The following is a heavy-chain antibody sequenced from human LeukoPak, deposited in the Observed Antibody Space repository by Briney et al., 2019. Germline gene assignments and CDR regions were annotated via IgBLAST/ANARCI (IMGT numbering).Heavy chain of an antibody. CDR1: GFTFSSYG. CDR2: IRYDGSNK. D-gene: IGHD1-26*01. CDR3: AKGGYSGSYPRDYYYMDV. J-gene: IGHJ6*03. V-gene: IGHV3-30*02. Sequence: GGSLRLSCAASGFTFSSYGMHWVRQAPGKGLEWVAFIRYDGSNKYYADSVKGRFTISRDNSKNTLYLQMNSLRAVDTAVYYCAKGGYSGSYPRDYYYMDVWGKGTTVTVSS.